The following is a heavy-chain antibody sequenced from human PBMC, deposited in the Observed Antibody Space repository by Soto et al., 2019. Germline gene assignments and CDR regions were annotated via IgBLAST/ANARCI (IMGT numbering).Heavy chain of an antibody. J-gene: IGHJ4*02. CDR1: GFSLTTSGVG. CDR2: IYWDDVK. CDR3: AHRVLRTVFGLVTTTAIYFDF. V-gene: IGHV2-5*02. Sequence: QITLNESGPTVVRPTETLTLTCRFSGFSLTTSGVGVGWIRQSPGKAPEWLALIYWDDVKRYSASLKSRLPITKDTSKNQVVLTVSDLDPTDTATYYCAHRVLRTVFGLVTTTAIYFDFWGQGTPVAVSS. D-gene: IGHD3-3*01.